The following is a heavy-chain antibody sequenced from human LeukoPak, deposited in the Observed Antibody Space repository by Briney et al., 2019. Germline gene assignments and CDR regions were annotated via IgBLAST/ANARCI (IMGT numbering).Heavy chain of an antibody. CDR1: GGSFSGYY. J-gene: IGHJ4*02. CDR2: INHSGST. CDR3: ARGAGGAVAGSYFDY. Sequence: SETLSLTCAVYGGSFSGYYWSWIRQPPGKGLEWIGEINHSGSTSYNPSLKSRVTISVDTSKNQFSLKLSSVTAADTAVYFCARGAGGAVAGSYFDYWGQGTLVTVSS. D-gene: IGHD6-19*01. V-gene: IGHV4-34*01.